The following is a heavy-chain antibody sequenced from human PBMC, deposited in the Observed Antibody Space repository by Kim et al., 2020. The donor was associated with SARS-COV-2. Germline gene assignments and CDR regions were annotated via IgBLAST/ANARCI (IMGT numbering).Heavy chain of an antibody. CDR3: ARDGIPAGGAFDFDY. CDR2: VSYDGSIT. Sequence: GGSLRLSCAASGFTFSTYSIHWVRQAPGKGLEWVADVSYDGSITTYSDSVKGRFTISRDNSKNTVYLQMNSLRLEDTALYYCARDGIPAGGAFDFDYWCQGTLVTVSS. J-gene: IGHJ4*02. V-gene: IGHV3-30-3*01. D-gene: IGHD6-13*01. CDR1: GFTFSTYS.